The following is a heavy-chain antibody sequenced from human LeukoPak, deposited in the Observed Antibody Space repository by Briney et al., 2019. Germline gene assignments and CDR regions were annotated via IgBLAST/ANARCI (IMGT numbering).Heavy chain of an antibody. V-gene: IGHV3-7*01. CDR2: LKQDGSEK. D-gene: IGHD3-3*01. Sequence: GGSLRLSCAGSGFTFSSYWMSWVRQAPGKGLEWVAILKQDGSEKYYVDSVKGRFTISRDNAKNSLYLQMNSLRIEDTAVYYCARDWRLDWFDPWGQGTLVTVSS. CDR1: GFTFSSYW. CDR3: ARDWRLDWFDP. J-gene: IGHJ5*02.